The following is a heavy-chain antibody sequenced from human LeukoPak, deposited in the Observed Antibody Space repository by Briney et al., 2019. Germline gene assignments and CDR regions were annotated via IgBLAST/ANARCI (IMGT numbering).Heavy chain of an antibody. CDR2: INTNTGNP. J-gene: IGHJ6*02. D-gene: IGHD6-13*01. CDR3: ARDGRYQQLVPRDYYYGVDV. V-gene: IGHV7-4-1*02. CDR1: GYTFTSYA. Sequence: ASVKVSCKASGYTFTSYAMNWVRQAPGQGLEWMGWINTNTGNPTYAQGFTGRFVFSLDTSVSTAYLQISSLKAEDTAVYYCARDGRYQQLVPRDYYYGVDVWGQGTTVTVSS.